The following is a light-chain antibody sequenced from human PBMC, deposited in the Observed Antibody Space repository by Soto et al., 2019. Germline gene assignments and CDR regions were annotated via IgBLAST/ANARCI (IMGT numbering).Light chain of an antibody. CDR1: QTLLHSNGYNY. J-gene: IGKJ1*01. CDR2: FGS. Sequence: DILMTQSPLSLPVTPGEPASISCRASQTLLHSNGYNYLDWYLQNPGQSPQLLIYFGSNRASGVPDRFSGSGAGTDFTLKISRVEAEDVGVYYCMQALQTPRTFGQGTKVEIK. CDR3: MQALQTPRT. V-gene: IGKV2-28*01.